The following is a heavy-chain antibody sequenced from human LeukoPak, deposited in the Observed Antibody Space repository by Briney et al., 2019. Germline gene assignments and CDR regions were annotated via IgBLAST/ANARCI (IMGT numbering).Heavy chain of an antibody. D-gene: IGHD6-13*01. CDR2: INHGGST. CDR3: ARGNPPPYSSSWYGFDY. V-gene: IGHV4-34*01. CDR1: GGSFSGYS. J-gene: IGHJ4*02. Sequence: SQTLSLTWAVYGGSFSGYSWSWVRQPPGGGLGRIGEINHGGSTNYNPSLRSGVTISVDTSKNQFSLNLSSVPAADTAGYYCARGNPPPYSSSWYGFDYWGQGTLVTVSS.